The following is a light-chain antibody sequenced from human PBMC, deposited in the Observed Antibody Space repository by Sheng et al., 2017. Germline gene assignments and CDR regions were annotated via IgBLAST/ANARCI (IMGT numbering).Light chain of an antibody. CDR3: LQDHDYSWT. CDR2: AAS. J-gene: IGKJ1*01. CDR1: QAIGNS. V-gene: IGKV1-6*01. Sequence: AIQMTQSPSSLSASVRDRVTITCRASQAIGNSLGWYQQKLGKAPKLLIYAASSLQSGVPSRFSGSGSGTDFTLTISSLQPEDFATYYCLQDHDYSWTFGQGTKVEIK.